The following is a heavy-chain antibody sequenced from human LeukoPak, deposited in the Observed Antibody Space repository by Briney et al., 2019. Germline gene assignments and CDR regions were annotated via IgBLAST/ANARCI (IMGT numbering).Heavy chain of an antibody. CDR2: ISGSGGST. V-gene: IGHV3-23*01. D-gene: IGHD3-22*01. CDR3: ASDVYYYDSSGYFWAFDY. Sequence: PGGSLRLSCAASGFTFSSYAMSWVRQAPGKGLEWVSAISGSGGSTYYADSVEGRFTISRDNSKNTLYLQMNSLRAEDTAVYYCASDVYYYDSSGYFWAFDYWGQGTLVTVSS. CDR1: GFTFSSYA. J-gene: IGHJ4*02.